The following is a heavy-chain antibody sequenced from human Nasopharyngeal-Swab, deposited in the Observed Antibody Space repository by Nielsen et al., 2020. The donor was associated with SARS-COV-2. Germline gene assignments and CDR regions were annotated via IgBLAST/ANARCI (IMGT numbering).Heavy chain of an antibody. CDR1: GFTFSSYW. J-gene: IGHJ4*02. D-gene: IGHD3-10*01. CDR2: IKQDGSEK. CDR3: ARASGSGSFDY. Sequence: GESLKISCAASGFTFSSYWMSWVRQAPGKGLEWVANIKQDGSEKYYVDFVKGRFTISRDNAKNSLYLQMNSLRAEDTAVYYCARASGSGSFDYWGQGTLVTVSS. V-gene: IGHV3-7*01.